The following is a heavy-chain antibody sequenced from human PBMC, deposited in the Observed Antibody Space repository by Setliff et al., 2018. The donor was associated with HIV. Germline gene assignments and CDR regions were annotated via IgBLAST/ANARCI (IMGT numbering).Heavy chain of an antibody. CDR1: GDSINSGTYY. J-gene: IGHJ4*02. CDR3: ASTRIPIWFFHY. CDR2: LHLSGDT. D-gene: IGHD3-9*01. V-gene: IGHV4-61*02. Sequence: PSETLSLTCTVSGDSINSGTYYWSWIRQPAGKGLEWIGRLHLSGDTNYNPSLKSRVTMSIDTSKNQFSLKLSSVTAADTAVYYCASTRIPIWFFHYWAQGTLVTVSS.